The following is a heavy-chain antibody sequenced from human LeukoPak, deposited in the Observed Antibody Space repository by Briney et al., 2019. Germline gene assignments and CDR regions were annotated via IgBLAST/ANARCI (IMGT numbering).Heavy chain of an antibody. V-gene: IGHV4-39*07. CDR2: INHSGST. CDR3: ARVVQAGSPYYYYYYMDV. Sequence: SETLSLTCTVSGASISSTTYYWGWIRQPPRKGLEWIGEINHSGSTNYNPSLKSRVTISVDTSKNQFSLKLSSVTAADTAVYYCARVVQAGSPYYYYYYMDVWGKGTTVTVSS. J-gene: IGHJ6*03. D-gene: IGHD6-13*01. CDR1: GASISSTTYY.